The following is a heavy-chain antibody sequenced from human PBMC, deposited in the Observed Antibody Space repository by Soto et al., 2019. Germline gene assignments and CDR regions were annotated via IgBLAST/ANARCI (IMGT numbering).Heavy chain of an antibody. V-gene: IGHV4-34*01. CDR1: VGSVNVYY. J-gene: IGHJ5*02. CDR2: INHTGGT. Sequence: KTSETLSLTCAFYVGSVNVYYWNWIRQPPGKGLEWIGEINHTGGTHYNPSLKSRVTMSVDTSKNQFSLRLSSVTAADTAIYYCATRITVFGLLLPPFDPWGQGTKVTGSS. D-gene: IGHD3-3*01. CDR3: ATRITVFGLLLPPFDP.